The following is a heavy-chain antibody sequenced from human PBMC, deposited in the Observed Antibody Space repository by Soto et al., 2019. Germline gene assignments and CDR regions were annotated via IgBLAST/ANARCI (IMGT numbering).Heavy chain of an antibody. Sequence: SETLSLTCTVSGGSISSGGYYWSWIRQHPGKGLEWIGYIYYSGSTYYNPSLKSRVTISVDTSKNQFSLKLSSVTAADTAVYYCAKAPIAVANWYFDLWGRGTLVTVSS. D-gene: IGHD6-19*01. CDR1: GGSISSGGYY. J-gene: IGHJ2*01. CDR2: IYYSGST. V-gene: IGHV4-31*03. CDR3: AKAPIAVANWYFDL.